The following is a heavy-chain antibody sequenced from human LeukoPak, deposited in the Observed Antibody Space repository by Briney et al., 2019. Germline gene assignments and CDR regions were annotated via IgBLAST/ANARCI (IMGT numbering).Heavy chain of an antibody. CDR2: INHSGST. CDR1: GGSFSGYY. D-gene: IGHD2-15*01. V-gene: IGHV4-34*01. CDR3: ARHAYCSGGSCPDF. J-gene: IGHJ4*02. Sequence: SETLSLTCAVYGGSFSGYYWSWIRQPPGKGLEWIGEINHSGSTNYNPSLKSRVTISVDTSKNQFSLKLSSVTAADPAVYYCARHAYCSGGSCPDFWGQGTLVTVSS.